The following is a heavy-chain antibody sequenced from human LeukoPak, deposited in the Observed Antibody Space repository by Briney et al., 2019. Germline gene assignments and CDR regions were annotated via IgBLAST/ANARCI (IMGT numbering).Heavy chain of an antibody. V-gene: IGHV4-39*07. CDR2: IYYSGTT. D-gene: IGHD4-23*01. CDR1: GGSISSSSYY. J-gene: IGHJ4*02. Sequence: PSETLSLTCNVSGGSISSSSYYWGWIRQPPGKGLEWIGSIYYSGTTHYNPSLKSRVTISVDTSKDQFSLKLSSVTAADTAVYYCAGDYGGNHGVDYWGQGTLVTVSS. CDR3: AGDYGGNHGVDY.